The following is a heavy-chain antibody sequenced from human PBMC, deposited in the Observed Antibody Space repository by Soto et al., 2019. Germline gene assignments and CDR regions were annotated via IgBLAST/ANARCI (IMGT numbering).Heavy chain of an antibody. D-gene: IGHD2-2*01. V-gene: IGHV4-59*08. CDR2: IFYTGNT. J-gene: IGHJ4*02. CDR3: ANSLGYCTSPTCSIDY. CDR1: GVSITSYY. Sequence: SETLSLTCTVSGVSITSYYWSWIRQPPGKGLEWIGYIFYTGNTNYNPSLESRVTISVDMSKNQFSLKLTSVTAADTAVYYCANSLGYCTSPTCSIDYWGQGSLVTVSS.